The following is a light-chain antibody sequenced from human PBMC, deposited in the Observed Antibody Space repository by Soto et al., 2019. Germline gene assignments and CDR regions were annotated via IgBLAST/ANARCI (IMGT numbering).Light chain of an antibody. J-gene: IGLJ2*01. Sequence: QSVLTQPPSASGSPGQSVTIPCTGTSSDIGGYNFVSWYQQHPGKAPKLIIYEVTKRPSGVPDRFSGSKSGNTASLAVSGLQADDEAEYYCNSFAGSNSVLFGGGTKLTVL. CDR3: NSFAGSNSVL. V-gene: IGLV2-8*01. CDR2: EVT. CDR1: SSDIGGYNF.